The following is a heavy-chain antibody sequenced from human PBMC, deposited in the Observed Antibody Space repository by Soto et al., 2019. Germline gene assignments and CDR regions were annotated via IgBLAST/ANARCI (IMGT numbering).Heavy chain of an antibody. D-gene: IGHD3-22*01. CDR1: GYTFTGYY. V-gene: IGHV1-2*04. Sequence: WASVKVSCKASGYTFTGYYMHWVRQAPGQGLEWMGWINPNSGGTNYAQKFQGWVTMTRDTSISTAYMELSRLRSDDTAVYYCARAHYEPSYYFDYWGQGTLVTVSS. CDR3: ARAHYEPSYYFDY. J-gene: IGHJ4*02. CDR2: INPNSGGT.